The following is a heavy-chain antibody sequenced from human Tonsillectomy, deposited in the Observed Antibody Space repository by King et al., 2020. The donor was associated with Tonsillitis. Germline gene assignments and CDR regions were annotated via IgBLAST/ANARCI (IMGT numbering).Heavy chain of an antibody. CDR1: GGSFSGFY. V-gene: IGHV4-34*01. D-gene: IGHD2-15*01. J-gene: IGHJ1*01. CDR2: INHSGGT. Sequence: VQLPQWGAGLLKPSETLSLTCAVYGGSFSGFYWSWIRQTPGKGLEWIGEINHSGGTNYNPSLKSRVTISVDTSKTQFSLRLSSVTAADTAVYYWASRSLGYCSGGSCFEYFQHWGQGTLVTVSS. CDR3: ASRSLGYCSGGSCFEYFQH.